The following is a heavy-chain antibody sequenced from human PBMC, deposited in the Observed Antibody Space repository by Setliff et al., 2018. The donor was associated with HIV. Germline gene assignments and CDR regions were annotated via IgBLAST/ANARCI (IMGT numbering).Heavy chain of an antibody. D-gene: IGHD3-22*01. CDR2: INPNNGGT. CDR3: ARDGYYDSSGYSAFDI. J-gene: IGHJ3*02. CDR1: GYTFTDYY. V-gene: IGHV1-2*06. Sequence: ASVKVSCKASGYTFTDYYIHWVRQAPGQGLAWMGRINPNNGGTNYAQKFQGRVTMTRDTSISPAYMELIRLRSDDPAVYYCARDGYYDSSGYSAFDIWGQGTMVTVSS.